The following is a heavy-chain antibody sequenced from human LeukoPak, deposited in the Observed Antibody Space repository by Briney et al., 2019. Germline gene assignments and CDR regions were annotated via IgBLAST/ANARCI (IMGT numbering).Heavy chain of an antibody. CDR2: IIYDGSNK. CDR1: GFTFAGYG. Sequence: GTSLRLSCTASGFTFAGYGMHWVRQAPGKGLEWVALIIYDGSNKYHVDSVKGRFTVSRDNSKNTLYLQMNSLRAEDTAIYYCTRVGYIDEGIDYWGQGTLVTVSS. CDR3: TRVGYIDEGIDY. D-gene: IGHD5-24*01. V-gene: IGHV3-30*03. J-gene: IGHJ4*02.